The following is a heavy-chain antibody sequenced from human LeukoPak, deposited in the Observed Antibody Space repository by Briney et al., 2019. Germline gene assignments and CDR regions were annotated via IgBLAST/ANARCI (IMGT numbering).Heavy chain of an antibody. J-gene: IGHJ4*02. CDR3: VRDGGVSGYDLLDY. D-gene: IGHD5-12*01. V-gene: IGHV3-7*01. CDR2: INQDGSEE. Sequence: GGSLRFSCAASGFTFSNNWWSWFGQAQGKGLKGLANINQDGSEEHYMDSVKARFIISRDNAKNSLSLQMDSLRAEDTAVYYCVRDGGVSGYDLLDYWGQGTLVTVSS. CDR1: GFTFSNNW.